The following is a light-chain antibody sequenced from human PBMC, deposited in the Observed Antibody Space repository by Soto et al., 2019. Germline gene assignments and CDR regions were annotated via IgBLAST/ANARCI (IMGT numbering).Light chain of an antibody. CDR1: SSDVGGYNY. J-gene: IGLJ1*01. Sequence: QSALTQPASVSGSPGQSITISCTGTSSDVGGYNYVSWYQQHPGKAPKLMIYEVSNRPSGVSNRFSGSKSGNTASLTISGLQAEDEADYYCSSYTGRSTYVLGNGTKVTVL. CDR3: SSYTGRSTYV. V-gene: IGLV2-14*01. CDR2: EVS.